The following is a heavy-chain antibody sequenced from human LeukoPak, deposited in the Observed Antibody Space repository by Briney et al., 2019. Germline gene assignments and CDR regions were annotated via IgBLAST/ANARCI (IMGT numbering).Heavy chain of an antibody. CDR3: ATDDVTTGTKTALGY. CDR1: GFTFTSSA. J-gene: IGHJ4*02. CDR2: IVVGSGNT. V-gene: IGHV1-58*01. D-gene: IGHD1-1*01. Sequence: SVKVSCKASGFTFTSSAVQWVRQARGQGLEWIGWIVVGSGNTNYAQKFQERVTINRGMSTSTAYMELSSLRSEDTAVYYCATDDVTTGTKTALGYWGQGTLVTVSS.